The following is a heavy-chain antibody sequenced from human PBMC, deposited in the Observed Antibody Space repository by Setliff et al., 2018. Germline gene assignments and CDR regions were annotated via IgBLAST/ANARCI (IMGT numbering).Heavy chain of an antibody. V-gene: IGHV1-2*02. CDR2: INPRTGVT. CDR3: AGGTDYRRSGSYWAKDV. CDR1: GYPWSDDY. D-gene: IGHD3-10*01. J-gene: IGHJ6*04. Sequence: SVKGASTASGYPWSDDYIHWVRQAPGQGLVWMGWINPRTGVTNSAQKFQGRVTMTRDTSITTVYMDLSRLKSDDTAVYYCAGGTDYRRSGSYWAKDVWGKGTTVTVSS.